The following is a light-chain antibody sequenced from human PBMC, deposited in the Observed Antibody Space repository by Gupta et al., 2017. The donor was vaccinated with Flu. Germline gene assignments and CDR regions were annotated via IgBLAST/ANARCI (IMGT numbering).Light chain of an antibody. CDR1: SSDVGGYTY. CDR3: SSYAGSLYV. CDR2: EVS. V-gene: IGLV2-8*01. J-gene: IGLJ1*01. Sequence: QSVTISCTGTSSDVGGYTYVSWHQQHPGKAHKLMIYEVSKRPSGVPDRFSGSKSGNTASLTVSGLQAEDEADYYCSSYAGSLYVFGTGTKVTVL.